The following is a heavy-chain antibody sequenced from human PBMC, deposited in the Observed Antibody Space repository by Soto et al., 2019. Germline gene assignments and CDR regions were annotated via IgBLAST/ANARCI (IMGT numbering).Heavy chain of an antibody. CDR2: IYYSGST. D-gene: IGHD5-18*01. CDR1: GGSSSRYY. J-gene: IGHJ4*02. CDR3: ARRGNSYNYVDY. Sequence: ETLCRTGTGAGGSSSRYYGSWSRQPPGKGLEWIGYIYYSGSTNYNPSLKSRVTISVDTSKNQFSLRLSSVTAADTAVYFCARRGNSYNYVDYWGQGTLVTVSA. V-gene: IGHV4-59*01.